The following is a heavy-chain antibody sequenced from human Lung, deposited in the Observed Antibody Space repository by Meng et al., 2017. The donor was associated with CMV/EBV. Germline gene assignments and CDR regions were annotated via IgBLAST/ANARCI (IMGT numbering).Heavy chain of an antibody. V-gene: IGHV3-23*01. D-gene: IGHD5-18*01. CDR2: ISGSVGNT. CDR1: GFPFRSYA. J-gene: IGHJ5*02. Sequence: LXXAASGFPFRSYAMSWVRQAPGKGLEWVSSISGSVGNTYYADSVKGRFTISRDNSGDTLYMQMSSLRAEDTAVYYCAREEAMVGYYTNWFDAWGQGXLVTVSS. CDR3: AREEAMVGYYTNWFDA.